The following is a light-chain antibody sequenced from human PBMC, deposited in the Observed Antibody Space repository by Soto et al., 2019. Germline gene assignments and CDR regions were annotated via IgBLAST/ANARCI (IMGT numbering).Light chain of an antibody. Sequence: LTQLPSSLPLPHGASATLSCRASQSVSNDLTWYQQKPGQAPSLLIYDASNRAPGVPARFSGSGSGTDFTLTISSLEPEDCAVYYCQQYGSTPLTFGQGTKVDIK. CDR1: QSVSND. J-gene: IGKJ1*01. CDR2: DAS. V-gene: IGKV3-11*01. CDR3: QQYGSTPLT.